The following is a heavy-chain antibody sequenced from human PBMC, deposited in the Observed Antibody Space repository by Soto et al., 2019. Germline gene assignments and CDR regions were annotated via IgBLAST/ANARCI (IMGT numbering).Heavy chain of an antibody. CDR2: ISGGGGEIRT. J-gene: IGHJ3*02. D-gene: IGHD2-2*01. CDR1: GFTFSSYA. V-gene: IGHV3-23*01. Sequence: GGSLRLSCAASGFTFSSYAMSWVRQAPGKGLEWVSIISGGGGEIRTYYADSGKGRFTVSRDNSKNTLYLQMDNLRVEDTAVYSCARPGHGVDKDALDIWGQGTMVTVSS. CDR3: ARPGHGVDKDALDI.